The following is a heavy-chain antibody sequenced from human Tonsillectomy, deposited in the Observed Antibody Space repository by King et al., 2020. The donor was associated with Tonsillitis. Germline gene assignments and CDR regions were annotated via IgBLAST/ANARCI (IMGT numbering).Heavy chain of an antibody. CDR2: ISSSNSYI. Sequence: VQLVESGGGLVKPGGSLRLSCAASGFTFSSYSMNWVRQAPGKGLEWVSSISSSNSYIYYVDSVKGRFTITRDNAKNSLYLQMNSLRAEDTAVYYCAKPGRGGGSGSYYLTGGYYFDYWGQGTLVTVSS. D-gene: IGHD3-10*01. J-gene: IGHJ4*02. V-gene: IGHV3-21*01. CDR1: GFTFSSYS. CDR3: AKPGRGGGSGSYYLTGGYYFDY.